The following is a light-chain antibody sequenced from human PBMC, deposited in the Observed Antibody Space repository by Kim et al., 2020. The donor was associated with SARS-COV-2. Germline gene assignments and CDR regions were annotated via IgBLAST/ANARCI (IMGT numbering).Light chain of an antibody. CDR3: SAYTTGKTYV. Sequence: QSALTQPASVSGSPGQSIAISCTGTSSDIGTNDYVCWYQQLPGKAPRLVIFDVNNRPSGVSDRFFGSKSGTTASLTISRLQADDEADYYCSAYTTGKTYVFGTGTKVTVL. V-gene: IGLV2-14*03. CDR2: DVN. CDR1: SSDIGTNDY. J-gene: IGLJ1*01.